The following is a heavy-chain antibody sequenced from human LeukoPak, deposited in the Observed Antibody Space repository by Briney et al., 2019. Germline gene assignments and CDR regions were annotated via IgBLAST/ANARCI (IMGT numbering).Heavy chain of an antibody. CDR1: GFTFSRYS. J-gene: IGHJ1*01. CDR3: AAVSAAGTYFQH. V-gene: IGHV3-53*01. D-gene: IGHD6-13*01. Sequence: GGSLRLSCAASGFTFSRYSMSWVRQAPGKGLEWVSVIYSGGSTYYADSVKGRFTISRDNSKNTLYLQMNSLRAEDTAVYYCAAVSAAGTYFQHWGQGTLVTVSS. CDR2: IYSGGST.